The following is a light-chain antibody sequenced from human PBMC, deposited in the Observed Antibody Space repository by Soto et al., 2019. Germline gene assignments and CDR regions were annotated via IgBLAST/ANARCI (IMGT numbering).Light chain of an antibody. CDR1: QRISSW. CDR2: RAS. J-gene: IGKJ4*01. Sequence: DIQMTQSPSTLSASVGDRVTITCRASQRISSWLAWYQQKPGKAPKVLIYRASSLESGAPSRFSGSGSGTEFTLTIRSRQPVDFEPYYCQHYKSYPPAFRVGTKV. CDR3: QHYKSYPPA. V-gene: IGKV1-5*03.